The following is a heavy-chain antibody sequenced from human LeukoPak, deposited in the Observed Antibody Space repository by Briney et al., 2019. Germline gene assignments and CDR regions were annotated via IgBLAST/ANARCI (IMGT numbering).Heavy chain of an antibody. J-gene: IGHJ4*02. D-gene: IGHD1-14*01. Sequence: SSETLSLTCAVYGGSFSGYYWSWIRQPPGKGLEWIGEINHSGSTNYNPSLKSRVTISVDTSKNQFSLKLSSVTAADTAVYYCAREVAGWDFDYWGQGTLVTVSS. CDR2: INHSGST. V-gene: IGHV4-34*01. CDR1: GGSFSGYY. CDR3: AREVAGWDFDY.